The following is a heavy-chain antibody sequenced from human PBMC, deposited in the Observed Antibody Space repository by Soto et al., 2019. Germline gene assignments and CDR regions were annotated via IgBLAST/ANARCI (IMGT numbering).Heavy chain of an antibody. Sequence: SETLSLTCAVSSGSISSSNWWSWVRQPPGKGLEWIGEIYHSGSTNYNPSLKSRVTISVDKSTNQFSLNLSSVTAADTAVYYCAGGITVAGPSRDGFDIWGQGTMVTVSS. J-gene: IGHJ3*02. CDR1: SGSISSSNW. CDR2: IYHSGST. CDR3: AGGITVAGPSRDGFDI. D-gene: IGHD6-19*01. V-gene: IGHV4-4*02.